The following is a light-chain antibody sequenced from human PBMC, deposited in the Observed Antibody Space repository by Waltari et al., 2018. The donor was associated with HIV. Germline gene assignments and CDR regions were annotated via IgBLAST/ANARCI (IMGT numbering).Light chain of an antibody. V-gene: IGKV1-5*03. J-gene: IGKJ3*01. CDR1: QSISTW. CDR2: KSS. CDR3: QQYHTFTCT. Sequence: DIQMTQSPSTMSASVGDRVTITCRASQSISTWLAWYQQKPGKAPKLLIYKSSTLYGGVPSRFSGRGSGTEFTLTISGLQPDDFATYYCQQYHTFTCTFGPGTVVVVK.